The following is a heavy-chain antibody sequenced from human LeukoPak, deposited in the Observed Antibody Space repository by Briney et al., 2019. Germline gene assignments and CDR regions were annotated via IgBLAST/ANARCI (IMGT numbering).Heavy chain of an antibody. CDR1: GYTFTGYY. D-gene: IGHD3-10*01. Sequence: ASVKVSCKASGYTFTGYYMHWVRQAPGQGLEWMGWINPNSGGTNYAQKFQGRVTMTRDTSISTAYMELSRLRSDDTAVYYCARVGPTMVRDFYYYYMDVWGKGTTVTISS. V-gene: IGHV1-2*02. J-gene: IGHJ6*03. CDR3: ARVGPTMVRDFYYYYMDV. CDR2: INPNSGGT.